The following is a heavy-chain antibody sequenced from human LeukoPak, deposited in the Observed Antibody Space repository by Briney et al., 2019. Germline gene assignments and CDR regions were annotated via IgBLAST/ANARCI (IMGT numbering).Heavy chain of an antibody. CDR3: ARTGTGGDLDI. J-gene: IGHJ3*02. CDR1: GYTFSNHW. D-gene: IGHD2-8*02. Sequence: PGGSLRLSCAASGYTFSNHWLHWVRQAPGKGLVWASRINSDGTSTIYADSVKGRFTISRDNAKSTVYLQMNSLRAEDTAVYYCARTGTGGDLDIWGQGTMVTVSS. CDR2: INSDGTST. V-gene: IGHV3-74*01.